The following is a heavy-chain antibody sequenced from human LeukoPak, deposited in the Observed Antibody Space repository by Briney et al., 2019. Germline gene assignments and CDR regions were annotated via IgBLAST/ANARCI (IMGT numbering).Heavy chain of an antibody. D-gene: IGHD5-18*01. J-gene: IGHJ4*02. CDR1: GFTFSSYA. V-gene: IGHV3-23*01. Sequence: PGGSLRLSCAASGFTFSSYAMSWVRQAPGKGLDWVSAISGSGGATYHADSVKGHFTISRDNSKNTLYLQMNSLRAEDTAVYYCAKDTGDSYDTFDHWGQGTLVTVSS. CDR3: AKDTGDSYDTFDH. CDR2: ISGSGGAT.